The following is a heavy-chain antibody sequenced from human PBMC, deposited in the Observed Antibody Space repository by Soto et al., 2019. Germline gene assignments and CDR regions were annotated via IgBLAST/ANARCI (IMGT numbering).Heavy chain of an antibody. Sequence: PSETLSLTCAVSGGSISSGGYSWSWIRQPPGKGLEWIGYIYHSGSTYYNPSLKSRVTISVDRSKNQFSLKLSSVTAADTAVYYCAREAMGDYGDINWFDPWGQGTLVTVSS. CDR3: AREAMGDYGDINWFDP. D-gene: IGHD4-17*01. CDR2: IYHSGST. V-gene: IGHV4-30-2*01. CDR1: GGSISSGGYS. J-gene: IGHJ5*02.